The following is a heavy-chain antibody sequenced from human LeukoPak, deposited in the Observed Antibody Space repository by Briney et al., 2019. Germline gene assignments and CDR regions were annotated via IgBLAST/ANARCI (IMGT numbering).Heavy chain of an antibody. Sequence: NPGASLRLSWAAAGFTFSAYYMSWIRPAPGKGLGCVSYISSSGSTIYYADSVKGRFTISRDNAKNSLYLQMNSLRAEDTAVYYCARVLAEGVVRGVIRDWGQGTLVTVSS. CDR1: GFTFSAYY. V-gene: IGHV3-11*04. D-gene: IGHD3-10*01. CDR3: ARVLAEGVVRGVIRD. J-gene: IGHJ4*02. CDR2: ISSSGSTI.